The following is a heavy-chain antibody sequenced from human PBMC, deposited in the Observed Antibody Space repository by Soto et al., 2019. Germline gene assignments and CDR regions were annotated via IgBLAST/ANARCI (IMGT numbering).Heavy chain of an antibody. CDR1: GGSFSGYY. CDR2: INHSGST. V-gene: IGHV4-34*01. J-gene: IGHJ4*02. Sequence: TLSLTCAVYGGSFSGYYWSWIRQPPGKGLEWIGEINHSGSTNYNPSLKSRVTISVDTSKNQFSLKLSSVTAADTAVYYCARGGRYYDILTGYQYFDYWGQGTLVTVS. D-gene: IGHD3-9*01. CDR3: ARGGRYYDILTGYQYFDY.